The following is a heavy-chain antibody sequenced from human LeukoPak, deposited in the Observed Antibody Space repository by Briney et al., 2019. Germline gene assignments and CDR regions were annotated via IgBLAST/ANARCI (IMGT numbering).Heavy chain of an antibody. J-gene: IGHJ2*01. V-gene: IGHV4-39*07. D-gene: IGHD5-18*01. CDR2: IHHSGST. CDR3: AREVGGYRYGYRPTELYWYFDL. Sequence: PSETLSLTCTVSGGSISSSSYYWGWIRQPPGKGLEWIGSIHHSGSTNYNPSLKSRVTISLDTSKNQFSLKLSSVTAADTAVYYCAREVGGYRYGYRPTELYWYFDLWGRGTLVTVSS. CDR1: GGSISSSSYY.